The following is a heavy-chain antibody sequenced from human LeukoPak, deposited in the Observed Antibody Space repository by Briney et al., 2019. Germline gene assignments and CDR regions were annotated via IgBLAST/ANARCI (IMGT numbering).Heavy chain of an antibody. CDR3: ARGHCSSSGWFDP. D-gene: IGHD6-6*01. V-gene: IGHV1-18*01. CDR1: GYTFISYG. Sequence: GASVKVSCKASGYTFISYGISWLRQSPGQGLEWMGWISSSSGKTNSAQKFQGRVTMTTDTSTSTAYMELRSLRFDDTALYYCARGHCSSSGWFDPWGQGTLVTVSS. CDR2: ISSSSGKT. J-gene: IGHJ5*02.